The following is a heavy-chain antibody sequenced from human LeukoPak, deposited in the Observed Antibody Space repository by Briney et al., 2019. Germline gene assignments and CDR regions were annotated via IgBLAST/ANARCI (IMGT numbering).Heavy chain of an antibody. CDR2: IRSKPYGGTT. CDR3: TRVRYSIGWLGGRLDAFDI. Sequence: GGSLRLSFTASGFTFGEYAVSWFRQAPGKGLEWVGFIRSKPYGGTTESAASVKGRFSISRDDSKSIAYLQMNSLKTEDTAVYYCTRVRYSIGWLGGRLDAFDIWGQGTMVTVSS. CDR1: GFTFGEYA. J-gene: IGHJ3*02. V-gene: IGHV3-49*03. D-gene: IGHD6-19*01.